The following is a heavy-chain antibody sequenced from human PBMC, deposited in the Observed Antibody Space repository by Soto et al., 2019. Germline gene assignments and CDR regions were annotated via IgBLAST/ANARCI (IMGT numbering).Heavy chain of an antibody. D-gene: IGHD6-13*01. CDR2: IYHSGST. CDR3: ARAGGIAAAFGVRALDY. J-gene: IGHJ4*02. CDR1: GGSISSGGYS. V-gene: IGHV4-30-2*01. Sequence: PSETLSLTCAVSGGSISSGGYSWSWIRQPPGKGLEWIGYIYHSGSTYYNPSLKSRVTISVDRSKNQFSLKLSSVTAADTAVYYCARAGGIAAAFGVRALDYWGQGTLVTVSS.